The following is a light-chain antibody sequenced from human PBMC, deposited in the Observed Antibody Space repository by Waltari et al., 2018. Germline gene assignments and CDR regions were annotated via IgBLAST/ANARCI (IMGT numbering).Light chain of an antibody. CDR1: QSVSRSF. CDR3: QQHGSSPPYT. J-gene: IGKJ2*01. CDR2: GAS. Sequence: EVVLTQSPGTLSLSPGERATLSCRASQSVSRSFLGWYQQKPGQAPRLLIFGASRRATGIPDRFSGSGSGTDFTLTISRLEPKDSAVYYCQQHGSSPPYTFGQGTKLEIK. V-gene: IGKV3-20*01.